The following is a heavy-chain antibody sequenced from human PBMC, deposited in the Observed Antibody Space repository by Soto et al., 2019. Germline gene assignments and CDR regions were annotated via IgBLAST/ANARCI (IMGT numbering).Heavy chain of an antibody. J-gene: IGHJ5*02. CDR1: GFTFSSYG. CDR2: ISYDGSNK. D-gene: IGHD5-18*01. CDR3: AKDSPRGYSYGLAGMATRYNWFDP. Sequence: GGSLRLSCAASGFTFSSYGMHWVRQAPGKGLEWVAVISYDGSNKYYADSVKGRFTISRDNSKNTLYLQMNSLRAEDTAVYYCAKDSPRGYSYGLAGMATRYNWFDPWGQGTLVTVSS. V-gene: IGHV3-30*18.